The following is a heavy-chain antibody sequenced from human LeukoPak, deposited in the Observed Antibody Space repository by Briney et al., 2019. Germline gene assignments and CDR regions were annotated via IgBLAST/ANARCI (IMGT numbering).Heavy chain of an antibody. CDR1: GGTFSTYA. D-gene: IGHD3-22*01. V-gene: IGHV1-69*13. Sequence: ASVKVSCKASGGTFSTYAITWVRQAPGQGLEWMGGIIPIFGTTNYAQKFQGRVTITADESTSTAYMELSSLRSEDTAVYYCARGNYDTSGYYPWFFDYWGQGTLVTVSS. CDR3: ARGNYDTSGYYPWFFDY. J-gene: IGHJ4*02. CDR2: IIPIFGTT.